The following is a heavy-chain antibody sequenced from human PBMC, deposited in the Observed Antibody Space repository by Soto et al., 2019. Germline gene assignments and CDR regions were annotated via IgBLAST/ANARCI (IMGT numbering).Heavy chain of an antibody. Sequence: EVQLVESGGGLVQPGGSLRLSCAASGLTVSTNYINWVRQAPGKGLEWVSVIHTGGSTFYADSVKGRFTISRDNSKNTVNLQMNNLRVEDTAVYYCARGLWDLDFFDYWGQGTLVTVSS. CDR3: ARGLWDLDFFDY. V-gene: IGHV3-66*01. D-gene: IGHD1-26*01. J-gene: IGHJ4*02. CDR2: IHTGGST. CDR1: GLTVSTNY.